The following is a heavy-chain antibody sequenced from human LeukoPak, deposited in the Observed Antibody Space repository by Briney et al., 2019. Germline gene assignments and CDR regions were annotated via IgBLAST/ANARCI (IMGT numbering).Heavy chain of an antibody. CDR3: ARGSRSYYYGSGSYDY. CDR2: FDPEDGET. V-gene: IGHV1-24*01. CDR1: GYTLTELS. J-gene: IGHJ4*02. D-gene: IGHD3-10*01. Sequence: RASVKVSCKVSGYTLTELSMHWVRPAPGKGLEWMGGFDPEDGETIYAQKFQGRVTMTEDTSTDTAYMELSSLRSEDTAVYYCARGSRSYYYGSGSYDYWGQGTLVTVSS.